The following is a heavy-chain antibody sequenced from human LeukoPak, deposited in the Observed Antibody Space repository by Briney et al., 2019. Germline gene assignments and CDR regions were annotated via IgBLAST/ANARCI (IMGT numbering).Heavy chain of an antibody. J-gene: IGHJ4*02. Sequence: SETLSLTCTVSGGSIISGGYYWSWIRQYPGKGLEWIGYIYYSGSTYYNPSLKSRVTISVDTSKNQFSLKLSSVTAADTAVYYCARAALGGRYFDWFLFGYFDYWGQGTLVTVSS. V-gene: IGHV4-31*03. D-gene: IGHD3-9*01. CDR1: GGSIISGGYY. CDR2: IYYSGST. CDR3: ARAALGGRYFDWFLFGYFDY.